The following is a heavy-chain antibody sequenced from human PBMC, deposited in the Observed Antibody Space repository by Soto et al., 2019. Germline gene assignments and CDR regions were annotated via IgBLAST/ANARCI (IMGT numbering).Heavy chain of an antibody. CDR3: AREAMTTVNYYYYGMDV. J-gene: IGHJ6*02. CDR2: IYYSGGT. CDR1: GGSISSGGYY. Sequence: SETLSLTCTVSGGSISSGGYYWSWIRQHPGKGLEWIGYIYYSGGTYYNPSLKSRVTISVDTSKNQFSLKLSSVTAADTAVYYCAREAMTTVNYYYYGMDVWGQGTTVTVSS. D-gene: IGHD4-17*01. V-gene: IGHV4-31*03.